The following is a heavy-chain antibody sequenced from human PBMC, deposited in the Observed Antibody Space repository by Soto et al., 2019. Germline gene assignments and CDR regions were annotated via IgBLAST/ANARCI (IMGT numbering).Heavy chain of an antibody. J-gene: IGHJ1*01. D-gene: IGHD6-6*01. CDR1: GFTFSSYS. Sequence: GGSLRFSCAASGFTFSSYSMNWVRQAPGKGLEWVSYISSSSTIYYADSVKGRFTISRDNAKNSLYLQMNSLRDEDTAVYYCARDGPLDSSSSGYRLAEYFQHWGQGTLVTVSS. CDR3: ARDGPLDSSSSGYRLAEYFQH. V-gene: IGHV3-48*02. CDR2: ISSSSTI.